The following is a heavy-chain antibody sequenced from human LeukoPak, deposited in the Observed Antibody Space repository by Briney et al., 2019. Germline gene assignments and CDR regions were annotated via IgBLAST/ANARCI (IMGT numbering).Heavy chain of an antibody. Sequence: SQTLLLTCAISGDSVSSNSAAWNWIRQSPSRGLEWLGRTYYRSKWRNDYAVSVKSRITISPDTSKNQFSLQLNSVTPEDTSVYYCVRDLSWRFDYWGQGTLVTVSS. CDR3: VRDLSWRFDY. V-gene: IGHV6-1*01. CDR1: GDSVSSNSAA. J-gene: IGHJ4*02. D-gene: IGHD2/OR15-2a*01. CDR2: TYYRSKWRN.